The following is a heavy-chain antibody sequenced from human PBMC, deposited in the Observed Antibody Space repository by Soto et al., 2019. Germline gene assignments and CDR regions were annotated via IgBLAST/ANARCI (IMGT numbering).Heavy chain of an antibody. CDR2: IIPILGTA. Sequence: SVKVSCKASGGTFSSYAISWVRQAPGQGLEWMGGIIPILGTANYAQKFQGRVTITADESTSTAYMELSSLRSEDTAVYYCATKWLLKTYYYYGMDVWGQGTTVTVSS. D-gene: IGHD3-22*01. CDR3: ATKWLLKTYYYYGMDV. CDR1: GGTFSSYA. J-gene: IGHJ6*02. V-gene: IGHV1-69*13.